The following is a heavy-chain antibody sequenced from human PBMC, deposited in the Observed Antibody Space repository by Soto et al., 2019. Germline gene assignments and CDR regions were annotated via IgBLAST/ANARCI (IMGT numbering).Heavy chain of an antibody. J-gene: IGHJ6*02. CDR1: GFTFCSYS. CDR3: ARVVDYSDHYSYYGMDV. D-gene: IGHD3-22*01. Sequence: EVQLVESGGGLVKPGGSLRLSCAASGFTFCSYSMNWVRQAPGKGLEWVSSISNSTSYIYYADSVKDPFNISRDNANNPLYLQKHILRAEATTVYYCARVVDYSDHYSYYGMDVWAQGTTVTVSS. V-gene: IGHV3-21*01. CDR2: ISNSTSYI.